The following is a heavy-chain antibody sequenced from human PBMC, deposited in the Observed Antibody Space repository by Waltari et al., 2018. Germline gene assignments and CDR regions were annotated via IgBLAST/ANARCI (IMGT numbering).Heavy chain of an antibody. V-gene: IGHV3-48*04. J-gene: IGHJ6*03. CDR1: GFTFSSYS. CDR2: ISGGSSTI. CDR3: ARVRHGPTAMDHYYMDV. Sequence: EVQLAESGGGLVQPGGSLRLSCAASGFTFSSYSMNWVRRAPGKGLEWVSYISGGSSTIYYGDSVKGRLTISRDNAKNSLYLQMNSLRVEDTAVYYCARVRHGPTAMDHYYMDVWGKGTTVTVSS. D-gene: IGHD2-2*01.